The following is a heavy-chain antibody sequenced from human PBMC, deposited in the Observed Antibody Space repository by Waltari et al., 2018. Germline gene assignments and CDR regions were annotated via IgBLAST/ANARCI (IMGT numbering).Heavy chain of an antibody. D-gene: IGHD3-16*01. Sequence: QVQLQESGPGLVKPSETLSLTCAVSGYSISSGYYWGWIRQPPGKGLEWIGSIYHSGSTYYNPSLKSRVTISVDTSKNQFSLKLSSVTAADTAVYYCATQIMITFGGVTNFDYWGQGTLVTVSS. J-gene: IGHJ4*02. V-gene: IGHV4-38-2*01. CDR2: IYHSGST. CDR3: ATQIMITFGGVTNFDY. CDR1: GYSISSGYY.